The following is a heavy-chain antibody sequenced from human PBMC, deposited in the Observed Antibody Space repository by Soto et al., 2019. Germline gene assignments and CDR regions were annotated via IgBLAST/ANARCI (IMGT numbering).Heavy chain of an antibody. CDR3: ARHRPSNDDFWSGYSP. D-gene: IGHD3-3*01. CDR2: IYYSGST. CDR1: GGSISSSSYY. Sequence: QLQLQESGPGLVKPSETLSLTCTVSGGSISSSSYYWGWIRQPPGKGLEWIGSIYYSGSTYYNPSLKSRVTISVDTSKNQFSLKLSSVTAADTAVYYCARHRPSNDDFWSGYSPWGQGTMLTVSS. V-gene: IGHV4-39*01. J-gene: IGHJ3*01.